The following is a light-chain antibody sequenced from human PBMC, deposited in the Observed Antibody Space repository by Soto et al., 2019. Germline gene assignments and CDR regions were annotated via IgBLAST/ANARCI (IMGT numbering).Light chain of an antibody. Sequence: QLVLTQSPAASASLGASVKLTCTLSSWHSSYAIAWHQQQPEKGPRYLMKLNSDGSHSKGDGIPDRFSGTSSGAERYLTITSLQSEGEADYYCQTWGTGPRVFGGGTKRTVL. V-gene: IGLV4-69*01. CDR3: QTWGTGPRV. CDR1: SWHSSYA. CDR2: LNSDGSH. J-gene: IGLJ3*02.